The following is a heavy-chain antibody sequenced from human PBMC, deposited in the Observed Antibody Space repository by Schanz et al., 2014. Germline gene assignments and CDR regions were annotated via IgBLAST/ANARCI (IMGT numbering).Heavy chain of an antibody. CDR1: GFTFSTYA. Sequence: DVQLLESGGGLVQPGGSLRLSCAASGFTFSTYAMSWVRQAPGKGLEWVSYISGTTTYTNYADSVKGRFTISRDNAKNSLFLQMNSLRAGDTAVYYCARGTDWNLHYWGQGALVTVSS. V-gene: IGHV3-48*04. CDR3: ARGTDWNLHY. D-gene: IGHD1-1*01. J-gene: IGHJ4*02. CDR2: ISGTTTYT.